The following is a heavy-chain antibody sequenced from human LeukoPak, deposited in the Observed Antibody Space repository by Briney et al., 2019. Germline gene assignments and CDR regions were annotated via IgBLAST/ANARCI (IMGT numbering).Heavy chain of an antibody. Sequence: SVKVSCKASGGTFSSYAISWVRQAPGQGLEWMGGIIPIFGTANYAQKFQGRVTITADESTSTAYMELSSLRSEDTAVYSCARDPLEYYYDSSGYYSRAEYFQHWGQGTLVTVSS. CDR1: GGTFSSYA. CDR2: IIPIFGTA. V-gene: IGHV1-69*13. D-gene: IGHD3-22*01. J-gene: IGHJ1*01. CDR3: ARDPLEYYYDSSGYYSRAEYFQH.